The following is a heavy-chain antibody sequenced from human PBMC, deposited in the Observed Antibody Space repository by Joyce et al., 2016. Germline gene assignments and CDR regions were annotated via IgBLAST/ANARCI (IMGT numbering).Heavy chain of an antibody. CDR1: GGSLTSVSYY. D-gene: IGHD3-10*01. CDR2: IFHSGSA. CDR3: ARGRATLVRGDDYGYDY. J-gene: IGHJ4*02. Sequence: QLRLQETGPGLVKPSETLSLNCSVSGGSLTSVSYYGGWIRQPPGKGLEWIANIFHSGSAYYNPSLKRRLSISLDKSNNLFALGVDSLTAADTAVYYCARGRATLVRGDDYGYDYWGQGILVTVSS. V-gene: IGHV4-39*01.